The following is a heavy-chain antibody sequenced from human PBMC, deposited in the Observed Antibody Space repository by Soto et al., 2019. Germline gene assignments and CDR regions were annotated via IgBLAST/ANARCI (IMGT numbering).Heavy chain of an antibody. J-gene: IGHJ4*02. CDR1: GYTFTSYA. Sequence: ASVKVSCKASGYTFTSYAMHWVRQAPGQRLEWMGWINAGNGNTKYSQKFQGRVTITRDTSASTAYMELSSLRSEDTAVYYCARGITIFGVVTGYWGQGTLVTVSS. CDR3: ARGITIFGVVTGY. D-gene: IGHD3-3*01. CDR2: INAGNGNT. V-gene: IGHV1-3*01.